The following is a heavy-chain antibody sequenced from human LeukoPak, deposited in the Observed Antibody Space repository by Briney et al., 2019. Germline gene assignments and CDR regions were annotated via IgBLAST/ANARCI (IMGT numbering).Heavy chain of an antibody. D-gene: IGHD3-3*01. J-gene: IGHJ4*02. CDR1: GGTISNSNSAY. Sequence: NSSETLSLTCTVSGGTISNSNSAYWGWIRQPPGKGLEWIGSIYYSGRTSYNPSLNSRVTISVDTSMNQFSLRLSSVTAADTAVYYCARHSQRTPLNFVNGIFDDSWGQGTLVSVSS. V-gene: IGHV4-39*01. CDR3: ARHSQRTPLNFVNGIFDDS. CDR2: IYYSGRT.